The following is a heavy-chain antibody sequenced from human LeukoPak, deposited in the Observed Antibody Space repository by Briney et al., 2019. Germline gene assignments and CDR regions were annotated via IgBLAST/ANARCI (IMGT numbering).Heavy chain of an antibody. CDR3: ARGVGGWLFDY. CDR1: GGSISSYY. V-gene: IGHV4-59*08. Sequence: SETLSLTCTVSGGSISSYYWSWIRQPPGKGLEWIGYIYYSGSTNYNPSLKSRVTISVDTSKNQFSLKLSSVTAADTAVYYCARGVGGWLFDYWGQGTLVTVSS. CDR2: IYYSGST. D-gene: IGHD6-19*01. J-gene: IGHJ4*02.